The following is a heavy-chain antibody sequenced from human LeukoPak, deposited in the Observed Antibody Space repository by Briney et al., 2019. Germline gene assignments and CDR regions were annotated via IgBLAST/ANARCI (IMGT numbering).Heavy chain of an antibody. Sequence: SQTLSLTCTVSGGSISSGDYYWSWIRQPPGKGLEWIGYVYYSGSTNYNPSLKSRVTISVDTSKKQFSLKLSSAAAADTAVYYCARVLDLSKRGLDAFDIWGQGTMVTVSS. D-gene: IGHD3-16*01. J-gene: IGHJ3*02. CDR1: GGSISSGDYY. V-gene: IGHV4-61*08. CDR2: VYYSGST. CDR3: ARVLDLSKRGLDAFDI.